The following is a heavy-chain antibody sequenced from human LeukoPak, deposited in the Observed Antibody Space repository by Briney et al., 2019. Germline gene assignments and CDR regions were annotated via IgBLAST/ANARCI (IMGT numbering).Heavy chain of an antibody. J-gene: IGHJ4*02. Sequence: PSETLSLTCTVSGGSIGNFFWSWIRQSPGEGLEWIGFIYENGRTSYNPSLKSRVTISVDMSKNQFSLRLTSMTAADTAVYYGARDWELGHWGRGILVTVTS. D-gene: IGHD1-26*01. CDR1: GGSIGNFF. CDR2: IYENGRT. V-gene: IGHV4-59*01. CDR3: ARDWELGH.